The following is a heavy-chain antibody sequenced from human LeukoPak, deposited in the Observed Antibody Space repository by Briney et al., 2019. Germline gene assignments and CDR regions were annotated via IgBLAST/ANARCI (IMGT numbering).Heavy chain of an antibody. CDR3: ARGRYCTSASCYLDY. CDR2: INPDGSST. J-gene: IGHJ4*02. CDR1: GFTFSTYW. Sequence: GGSLRLSCAASGFTFSTYWTHWVRQAPGKGLVWVSRINPDGSSTSYADSVKGRFTISRDNAKNTLYLQMNSLRAEDTGVFYCARGRYCTSASCYLDYWGQGTLSPSPQ. V-gene: IGHV3-74*01. D-gene: IGHD2-2*01.